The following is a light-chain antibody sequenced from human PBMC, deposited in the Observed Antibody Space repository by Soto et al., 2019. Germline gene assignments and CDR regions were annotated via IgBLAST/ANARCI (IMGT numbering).Light chain of an antibody. J-gene: IGKJ1*01. V-gene: IGKV3-11*01. CDR3: HQRSTWPQT. CDR2: DAS. Sequence: EIVLTQFPATLSLSPGERATLSCRASQSVSSYLAWYQQKPGQTPRLLVYDASTRATGIPARFSGSGSGTDFTLTISSLEPEDFAVYYCHQRSTWPQTFGRGTRVDI. CDR1: QSVSSY.